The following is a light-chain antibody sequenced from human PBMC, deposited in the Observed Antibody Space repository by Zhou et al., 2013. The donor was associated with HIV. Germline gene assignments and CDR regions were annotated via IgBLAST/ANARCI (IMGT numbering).Light chain of an antibody. Sequence: DIRMTQSPSSLSASVGDRVTFTCRASQGINNYVAWFHQKPGQAPKSLIYDASSLQSGVPSRFSGSGHGTDFTLTINGLQPEDVATYYCQQYSSFPPTFGGGTNVEIK. J-gene: IGKJ4*01. CDR2: DAS. CDR3: QQYSSFPPT. V-gene: IGKV1-16*01. CDR1: QGINNY.